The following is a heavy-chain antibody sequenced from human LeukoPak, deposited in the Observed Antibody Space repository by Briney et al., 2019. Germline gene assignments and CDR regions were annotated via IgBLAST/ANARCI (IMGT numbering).Heavy chain of an antibody. Sequence: GGSLRLSCLASGFTFSTYSLSWVRQAPGKGLEWVSALSAGKQVPYYADSVKGRFTISRDNSRNTLYLQMSSLRAEDTAVYYCAREWKFDIWGQGTMVTVSS. V-gene: IGHV3-23*01. D-gene: IGHD1-1*01. J-gene: IGHJ3*02. CDR3: AREWKFDI. CDR2: LSAGKQVP. CDR1: GFTFSTYS.